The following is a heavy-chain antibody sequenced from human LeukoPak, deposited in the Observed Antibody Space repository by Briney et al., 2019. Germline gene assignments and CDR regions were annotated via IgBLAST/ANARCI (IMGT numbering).Heavy chain of an antibody. CDR3: ARGSGFFLDFDY. CDR1: GFPFNTYA. J-gene: IGHJ4*02. Sequence: PGGSLRLSCEASGFPFNTYAMSWVRQAPGKGLEWVSGISGPSGNTYYADSVKGRFTISRDSSKNTLYLQMNSLRVDDAAVYYCARGSGFFLDFDYWGQGTLVTVSS. V-gene: IGHV3-23*01. D-gene: IGHD3-22*01. CDR2: ISGPSGNT.